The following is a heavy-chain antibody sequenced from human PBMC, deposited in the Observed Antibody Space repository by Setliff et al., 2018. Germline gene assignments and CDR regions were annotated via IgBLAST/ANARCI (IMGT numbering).Heavy chain of an antibody. CDR2: IHDSGNPT. J-gene: IGHJ4*02. V-gene: IGHV3-11*01. CDR3: ARTTGYRWEGDFDY. Sequence: GGSLRLSCAASGFTFSNYYMTWIRQAPGKGLEWISYIHDSGNPTYYADSVKGRFTVSRDNAKNSLYLQMTSLRAEDTAIYYCARTTGYRWEGDFDYWGQGTLVTVSS. CDR1: GFTFSNYY. D-gene: IGHD5-12*01.